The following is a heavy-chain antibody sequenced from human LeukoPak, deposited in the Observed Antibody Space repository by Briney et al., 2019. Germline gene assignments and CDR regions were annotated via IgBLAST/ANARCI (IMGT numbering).Heavy chain of an antibody. CDR1: GYTFTDYY. CDR2: IHPNSGAT. Sequence: ASVKVSCKASGYTFTDYYLHWVRQAPGQGLEWVGWIHPNSGATHYAQKFQGRLTMTRDTSISTAYMELTRLRSDDTAEYYCARDMGRYSGYDYDYWGQGTLVTASS. D-gene: IGHD5-12*01. J-gene: IGHJ4*02. CDR3: ARDMGRYSGYDYDY. V-gene: IGHV1-2*02.